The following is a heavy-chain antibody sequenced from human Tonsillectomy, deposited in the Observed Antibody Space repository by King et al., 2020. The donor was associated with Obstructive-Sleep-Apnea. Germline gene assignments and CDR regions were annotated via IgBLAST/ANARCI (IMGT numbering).Heavy chain of an antibody. CDR2: IRSKAYGGTT. Sequence: VQLVESGGGLVQPGRSLRLSCTASGFTFGDYAMSWFRQAPGKGLEWVGFIRSKAYGGTTEYAASVKGRFTISRDDSKSIAYLQMNSLKTEDTAVYYCTRSIVVVTENFDYWGQGTLVTVSS. CDR1: GFTFGDYA. V-gene: IGHV3-49*03. J-gene: IGHJ4*02. D-gene: IGHD2-21*02. CDR3: TRSIVVVTENFDY.